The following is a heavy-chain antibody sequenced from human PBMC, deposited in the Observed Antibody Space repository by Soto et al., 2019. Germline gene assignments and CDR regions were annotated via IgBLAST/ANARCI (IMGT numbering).Heavy chain of an antibody. V-gene: IGHV3-30*18. CDR3: AKGTHVQQQRLGY. CDR1: GFTFSSYG. J-gene: IGHJ4*02. Sequence: QVQLVESGGGVVQPGRSLRLSCAASGFTFSSYGMHWVRQAPGKGLEWVAVISYDGSNKYYADSVKGRFTISRDNSKNTLYLQMNSLRAEDTAVYYWAKGTHVQQQRLGYWGQGTLVTVSS. D-gene: IGHD3-16*01. CDR2: ISYDGSNK.